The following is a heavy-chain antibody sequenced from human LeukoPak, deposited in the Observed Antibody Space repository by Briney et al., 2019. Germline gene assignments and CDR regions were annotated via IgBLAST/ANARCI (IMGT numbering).Heavy chain of an antibody. Sequence: PGGSLRLSCTASGFTFGDYAMSWVRQAPGKGLEWVGFMRSKAYGGTTEYAASVKGRFTISRDDSKGIAYLQMNSLKTEDTAVYYCIRAQRALDYWGQGTLVTVSS. D-gene: IGHD6-25*01. CDR2: MRSKAYGGTT. CDR3: IRAQRALDY. J-gene: IGHJ4*02. CDR1: GFTFGDYA. V-gene: IGHV3-49*04.